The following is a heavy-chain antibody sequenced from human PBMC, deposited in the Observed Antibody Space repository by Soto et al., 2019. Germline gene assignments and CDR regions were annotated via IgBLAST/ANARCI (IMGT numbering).Heavy chain of an antibody. CDR3: ARGGVSTRTFDY. CDR1: GYNLAGYW. J-gene: IGHJ4*02. Sequence: GESLKISCKGSGYNLAGYWIAWVRQMPGKGLELMGIIYPSDSDTRYRPSFQGQVTISADKSISSAYLQWGSLRASDTAMYYCARGGVSTRTFDYWRQGTPVTVSS. CDR2: IYPSDSDT. D-gene: IGHD3-3*01. V-gene: IGHV5-51*01.